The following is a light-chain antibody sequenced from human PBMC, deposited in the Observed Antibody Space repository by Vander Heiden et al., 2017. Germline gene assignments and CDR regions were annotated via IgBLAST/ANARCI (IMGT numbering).Light chain of an antibody. CDR3: QQFNSYPFT. V-gene: IGKV1-13*02. CDR1: QGISSA. J-gene: IGKJ5*01. CDR2: DAS. Sequence: AIQLTQSPSSLSASVGDRVTITCRASQGISSALAWYQQKPGKPPKLLIYDASILESGVPSRFSGSGSGTDFTLTISSLQPEDFATYYSQQFNSYPFTFGQGTRLEIK.